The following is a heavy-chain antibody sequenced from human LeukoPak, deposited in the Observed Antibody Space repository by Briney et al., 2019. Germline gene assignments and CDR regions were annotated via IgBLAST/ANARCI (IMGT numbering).Heavy chain of an antibody. Sequence: PGGSLRLSCAASGFTFSDSAMHWVRQASGKGLEWVGRIRVKANSYATEYAASVKGRFTTSRDDSKNTAYLQMNSLKAEDTAVYYCTKTAADQNWFDPWGQGTLVTVSS. D-gene: IGHD5-18*01. CDR1: GFTFSDSA. V-gene: IGHV3-73*01. CDR3: TKTAADQNWFDP. CDR2: IRVKANSYAT. J-gene: IGHJ5*02.